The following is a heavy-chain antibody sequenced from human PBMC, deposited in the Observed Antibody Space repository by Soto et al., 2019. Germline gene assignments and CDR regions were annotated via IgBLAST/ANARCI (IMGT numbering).Heavy chain of an antibody. D-gene: IGHD3-16*01. CDR1: GDSVSTDNYY. V-gene: IGHV4-61*01. CDR3: ARSQRGRTAFTFDY. J-gene: IGHJ4*02. Sequence: QVQLQESGPGLMKPSETLSLTCAVSGDSVSTDNYYWSWIRQPPGKGPEWIGYIYYSGTTNYNSYLKSRRSLSVDMSKNQFSLKLASVTAADTAVYFCARSQRGRTAFTFDYWGQGALVTVSS. CDR2: IYYSGTT.